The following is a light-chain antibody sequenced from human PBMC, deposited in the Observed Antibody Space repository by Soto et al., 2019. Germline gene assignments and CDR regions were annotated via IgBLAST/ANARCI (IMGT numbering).Light chain of an antibody. CDR1: QSVSSN. Sequence: EIVMTQSPATLSMSLGERATLSCRASQSVSSNLAWYQQKPGQAPRLLIYGASTRATGIPARFSGSGSGTEFTLTISSLQSEDFAVYYCQHYNDWPTFDQGTKVDIK. J-gene: IGKJ1*01. V-gene: IGKV3-15*01. CDR2: GAS. CDR3: QHYNDWPT.